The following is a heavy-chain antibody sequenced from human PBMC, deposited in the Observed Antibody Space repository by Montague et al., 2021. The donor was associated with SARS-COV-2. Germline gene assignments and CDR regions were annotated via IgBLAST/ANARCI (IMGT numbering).Heavy chain of an antibody. Sequence: SETLSLTCTVSGGSISSSNYYWGWIRQPPGKGLEWIGNMYYSGSTYYNPSLKSRATISIDTSKNQFSLKLSSVTAADTAVYYCARDDIVLQGVTKGMDVWGQGTTVTVS. D-gene: IGHD3-10*01. CDR2: MYYSGST. CDR3: ARDDIVLQGVTKGMDV. J-gene: IGHJ6*02. V-gene: IGHV4-39*07. CDR1: GGSISSSNYY.